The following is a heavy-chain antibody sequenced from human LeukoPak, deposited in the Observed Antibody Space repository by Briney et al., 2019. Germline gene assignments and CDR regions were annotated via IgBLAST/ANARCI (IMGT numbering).Heavy chain of an antibody. CDR2: VNPESGAK. J-gene: IGHJ4*02. D-gene: IGHD1-1*01. Sequence: ASVKVSCKASGYTFTHYRLHWGRQAHGQGLEWMGWVNPESGAKNYKQNFQGRVTMTRDTSISTVYMELSRLRSDDTAVYYCARENWYSDYWGQGTLVTVSS. CDR3: ARENWYSDY. V-gene: IGHV1-2*02. CDR1: GYTFTHYR.